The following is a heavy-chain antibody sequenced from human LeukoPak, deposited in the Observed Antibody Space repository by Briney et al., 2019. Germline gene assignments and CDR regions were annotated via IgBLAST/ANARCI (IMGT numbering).Heavy chain of an antibody. V-gene: IGHV1-2*02. CDR2: INPNSGGT. J-gene: IGHJ4*02. CDR3: ASGSLDYYDRSDY. D-gene: IGHD3-22*01. CDR1: GYTFTSYG. Sequence: ASVKVSCKASGYTFTSYGISWVRQAPGQGLEWMGWINPNSGGTNYAQKFQGRVTMTRDTSISTAYMELSRLRSDDTAVYYCASGSLDYYDRSDYWGQGTLVTVSS.